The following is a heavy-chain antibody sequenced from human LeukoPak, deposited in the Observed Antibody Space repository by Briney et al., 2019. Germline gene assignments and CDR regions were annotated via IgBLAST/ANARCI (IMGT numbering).Heavy chain of an antibody. CDR3: AREGERENY. CDR2: IYTSGST. D-gene: IGHD1-1*01. J-gene: IGHJ4*02. CDR1: GGSISSGSYY. Sequence: PSETLSLTCTVSGGSISSGSYYWSWIWQPAGKGLEWIGRIYTSGSTNYNPSLKSRVTISVDTSKNQFSLKLSSVTAADTAVYYCAREGERENYWGQGTLVTVSS. V-gene: IGHV4-61*02.